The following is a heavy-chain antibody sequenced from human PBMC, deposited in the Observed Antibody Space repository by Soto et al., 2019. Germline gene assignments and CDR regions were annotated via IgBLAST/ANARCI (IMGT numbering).Heavy chain of an antibody. V-gene: IGHV3-23*01. CDR3: ARDGYFDY. CDR1: GFTFSDYY. Sequence: GGSLRLSCAVSGFTFSDYYMTWFRQAPGKGLEWVSTLRGSGGSTYYADSVKGRFTISRDNSKSTLSLQMNSLRAEDTAVYYCARDGYFDYWGPGTLVTVSS. CDR2: LRGSGGST. J-gene: IGHJ4*02.